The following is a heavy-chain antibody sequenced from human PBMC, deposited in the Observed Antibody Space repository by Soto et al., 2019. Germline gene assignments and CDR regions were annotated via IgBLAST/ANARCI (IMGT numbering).Heavy chain of an antibody. CDR3: ARDQVVVRQNDAFDI. V-gene: IGHV4-31*03. J-gene: IGHJ3*02. CDR2: VYFTGKT. CDR1: GGSLTRGGYY. Sequence: SSETLSLTCTVSGGSLTRGGYYWGWIRQHPGRGLEWIGYVYFTGKTYYSPALESRITISVDTSKNQFSLNLKSVTAADTAVYYCARDQVVVRQNDAFDIWGQGTMVTV. D-gene: IGHD3-22*01.